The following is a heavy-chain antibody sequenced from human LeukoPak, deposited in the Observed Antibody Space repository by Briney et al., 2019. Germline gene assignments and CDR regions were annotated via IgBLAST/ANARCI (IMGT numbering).Heavy chain of an antibody. J-gene: IGHJ4*02. CDR3: ARGARIAVTRSGKYFDY. CDR1: GASISRGGYY. V-gene: IGHV4-31*03. CDR2: IYYSGSI. D-gene: IGHD6-19*01. Sequence: SETLSLTCTVSGASISRGGYYWNWIRQHPGEGLEYIGYIYYSGSIYYNPSLKSRVTISLDPSKNQFSLKLSSVTAADTAVYYCARGARIAVTRSGKYFDYWGQGTLVTVSS.